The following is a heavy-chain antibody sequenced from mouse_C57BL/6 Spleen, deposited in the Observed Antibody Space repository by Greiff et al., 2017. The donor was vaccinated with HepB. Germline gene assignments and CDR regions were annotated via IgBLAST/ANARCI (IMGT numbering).Heavy chain of an antibody. CDR2: IHPNSGST. CDR3: ARSSTTVEATRGYAMDY. D-gene: IGHD1-1*01. J-gene: IGHJ4*01. CDR1: GYTFTSYW. Sequence: QVQLQQPGAELVKPGASVKLSCKASGYTFTSYWMHWVKQRPGQGLEWIGMIHPNSGSTNYNEKFKSKATLTVDTSSSTAYMQLSSLKSEDSAVYYCARSSTTVEATRGYAMDYWGQGTSVTVYS. V-gene: IGHV1-64*01.